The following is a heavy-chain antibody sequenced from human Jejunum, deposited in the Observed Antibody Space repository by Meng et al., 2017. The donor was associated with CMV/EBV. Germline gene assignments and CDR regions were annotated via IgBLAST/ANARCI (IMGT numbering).Heavy chain of an antibody. CDR3: AGQIGVLSGYYHGH. J-gene: IGHJ4*02. D-gene: IGHD3-3*01. Sequence: GSISSSSYYWGWLRQPPGKGLEWIGSMYYSGSTYYNPSLKSRVTISVDMSKNQFSLKLNSVTAADTAVYYCAGQIGVLSGYYHGHWGQGTPVTVSS. V-gene: IGHV4-39*07. CDR1: GSISSSSYY. CDR2: MYYSGST.